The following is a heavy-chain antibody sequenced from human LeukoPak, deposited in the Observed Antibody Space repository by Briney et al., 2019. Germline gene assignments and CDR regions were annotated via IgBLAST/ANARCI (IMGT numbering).Heavy chain of an antibody. V-gene: IGHV3-74*01. Sequence: GGSLRLSCAASGFTFSSYWMHWVRQAPGKGLVWVSRINSDGSSTSYADSVKGRFTISRDNAKNTLYLQMNSLRAEDTAVYYCAREGLTGDNWYFDLWGRGTLVTVSS. CDR1: GFTFSSYW. D-gene: IGHD7-27*01. J-gene: IGHJ2*01. CDR2: INSDGSST. CDR3: AREGLTGDNWYFDL.